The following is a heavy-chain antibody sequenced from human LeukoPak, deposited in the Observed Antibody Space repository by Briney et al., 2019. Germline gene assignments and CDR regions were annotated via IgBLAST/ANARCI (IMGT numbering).Heavy chain of an antibody. D-gene: IGHD3-22*01. CDR3: ARIYDSSGYDEAPIDY. J-gene: IGHJ4*02. CDR1: GFTFDDYG. Sequence: GGSLRLSCAASGFTFDDYGMSWVRQAPGKGLEWVSGTNWNGGSTGYADSVKGRFTISRDNAKNSLYLQMNSLRAEDTALYYCARIYDSSGYDEAPIDYWGQGTLVTVSS. V-gene: IGHV3-20*04. CDR2: TNWNGGST.